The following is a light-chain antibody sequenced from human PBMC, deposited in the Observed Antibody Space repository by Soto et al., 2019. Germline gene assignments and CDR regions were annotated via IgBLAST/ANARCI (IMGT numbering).Light chain of an antibody. V-gene: IGKV3-11*01. CDR2: DAS. CDR3: QQRSL. Sequence: EIVSTQSPATLSLSPGERATLSCRASQSVSSYLAWYQQKPGQAPRLLIYDASNRATGIPARFSGSGSGTDFTLTISSLEPEDFAVYYCQQRSLFGGGTKVDIK. CDR1: QSVSSY. J-gene: IGKJ4*01.